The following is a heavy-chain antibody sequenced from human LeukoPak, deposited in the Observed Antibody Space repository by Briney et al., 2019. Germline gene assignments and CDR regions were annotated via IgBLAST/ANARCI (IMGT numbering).Heavy chain of an antibody. V-gene: IGHV3-23*01. J-gene: IGHJ6*03. D-gene: IGHD2-15*01. CDR2: ISTTGGTT. CDR3: AKNGDRGAYCSGGTCYPYYYYMDV. Sequence: GGTLRLSCAASGLTFSSYGMSWVRQAPGRELEWVSAISTTGGTTYYADSVRGRFTISRDNSRNTLYLQMNSPRAEDTAIYYCAKNGDRGAYCSGGTCYPYYYYMDVWGKGTTVTISS. CDR1: GLTFSSYG.